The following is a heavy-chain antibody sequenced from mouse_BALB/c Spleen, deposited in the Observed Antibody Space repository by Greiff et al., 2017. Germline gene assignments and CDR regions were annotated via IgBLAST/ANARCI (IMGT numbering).Heavy chain of an antibody. J-gene: IGHJ4*01. D-gene: IGHD2-4*01. CDR1: GFYFKDYY. CDR2: IDPENGDT. V-gene: IGHV14-4*02. CDR3: NEGESTLITLDY. Sequence: VQLKESGAELVRSGASVKLSCTASGFYFKDYYMHWVKQRPEQGLEWLGWIDPENGDTEYAPKVQGKATMNADTYSNTAYLQLSSLTSEDTAVYYCNEGESTLITLDYWGQGTSVTVSA.